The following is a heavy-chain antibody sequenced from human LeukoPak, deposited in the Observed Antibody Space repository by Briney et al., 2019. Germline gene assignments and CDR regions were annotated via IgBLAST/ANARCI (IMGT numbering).Heavy chain of an antibody. CDR1: GGSFSGYY. D-gene: IGHD3-10*01. CDR3: ARGANVRYYYGSGSYNI. Sequence: PSETLSLTCAVYGGSFSGYYWSWIRQPPGKGLEWIGEINHSGSTNYNPSLKSRVTISVDTSKNQFSLKLSSVTAADTAVYYCARGANVRYYYGSGSYNIWGQGTLVTVSS. J-gene: IGHJ4*02. CDR2: INHSGST. V-gene: IGHV4-34*01.